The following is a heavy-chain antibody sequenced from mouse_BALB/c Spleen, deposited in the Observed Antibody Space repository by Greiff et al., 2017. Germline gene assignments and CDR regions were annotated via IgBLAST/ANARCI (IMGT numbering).Heavy chain of an antibody. Sequence: QVQLKQPGAELVKPGASVKLSCKASGYTFTSYWMHWVKQRPGQGLEWIGEIDPSDSYTNYNQKFKGKATLTVDKSSSTAYMQLSSLTSEDSAVYYCARYYGNTWYFDVWGAGTTVTVSS. V-gene: IGHV1-69*02. J-gene: IGHJ1*01. CDR2: IDPSDSYT. D-gene: IGHD2-1*01. CDR1: GYTFTSYW. CDR3: ARYYGNTWYFDV.